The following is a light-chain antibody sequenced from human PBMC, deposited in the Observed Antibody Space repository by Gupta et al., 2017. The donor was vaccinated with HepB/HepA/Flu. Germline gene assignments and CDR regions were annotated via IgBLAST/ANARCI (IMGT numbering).Light chain of an antibody. CDR3: QSYDGSLSGSV. J-gene: IGLJ2*01. CDR2: RDT. CDR1: RSNIGAGYD. V-gene: IGLV1-40*01. Sequence: QSVLTQPPSVSGAPGQRVTISCTVSRSNIGAGYDVQWYQQLPGTAPKLLIYRDTIRPSGVPARFSGSKSGASASLAITGLQAEDEADYYCQSYDGSLSGSVFGGGTKLTVL.